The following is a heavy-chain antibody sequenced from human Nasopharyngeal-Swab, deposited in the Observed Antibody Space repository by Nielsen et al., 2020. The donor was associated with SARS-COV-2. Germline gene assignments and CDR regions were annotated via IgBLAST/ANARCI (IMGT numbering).Heavy chain of an antibody. CDR1: GFTFSSYA. V-gene: IGHV3-23*01. Sequence: GESLKISCAASGFTFSSYAMSWVRQAPGKGLEWVSALSASGGSTYYADSVKGRFTISRDNSKNTLYLQMNSLRAEDTAVYYCAKHPIRIYYYYMDVWGKGTTVTVSS. CDR2: LSASGGST. J-gene: IGHJ6*03. CDR3: AKHPIRIYYYYMDV. D-gene: IGHD2/OR15-2a*01.